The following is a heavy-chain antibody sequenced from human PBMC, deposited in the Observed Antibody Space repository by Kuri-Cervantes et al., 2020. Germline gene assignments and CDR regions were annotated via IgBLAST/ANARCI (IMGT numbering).Heavy chain of an antibody. Sequence: GESLKISCAASGFTFNNYHMNWVRQAPVRGLEWVSWLESDSSVIYYADSVKGRFTVSRDNAKNSLYLQMDSLRVEDTAVYYCVRVSGRIVGVNWGYFDYWGQGALVTVSS. V-gene: IGHV3-48*01. CDR2: LESDSSVI. J-gene: IGHJ4*02. D-gene: IGHD3-16*01. CDR1: GFTFNNYH. CDR3: VRVSGRIVGVNWGYFDY.